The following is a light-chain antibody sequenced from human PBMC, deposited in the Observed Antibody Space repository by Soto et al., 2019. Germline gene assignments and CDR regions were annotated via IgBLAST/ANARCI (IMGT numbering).Light chain of an antibody. Sequence: EIVLTQSPGTLSLSPGERATLSCRASQSVSSSYSAWYQQKPGQAPRLLIYGASSRATGIPDRFSGSGSGTDFTLTISRLEPDDFAVYYCQQYGSSPPLTFGGGTKVEIK. CDR2: GAS. V-gene: IGKV3-20*01. CDR3: QQYGSSPPLT. J-gene: IGKJ4*01. CDR1: QSVSSSY.